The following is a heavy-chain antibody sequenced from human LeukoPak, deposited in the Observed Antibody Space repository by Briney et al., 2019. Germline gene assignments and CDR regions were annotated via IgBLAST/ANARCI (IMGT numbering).Heavy chain of an antibody. CDR1: GFTFSDYY. CDR3: ARGAKYCSSTSCYEDAFDI. D-gene: IGHD2-2*01. J-gene: IGHJ3*02. Sequence: PGGSLRLSCAASGFTFSDYYMNWIRQAPGKGLEWVSYISSSSYYTNYADSVKGRFTISRDNAKNSLYLQMNSLRAEETAVYYCARGAKYCSSTSCYEDAFDIWGQGTMVTVSS. V-gene: IGHV3-11*05. CDR2: ISSSSYYT.